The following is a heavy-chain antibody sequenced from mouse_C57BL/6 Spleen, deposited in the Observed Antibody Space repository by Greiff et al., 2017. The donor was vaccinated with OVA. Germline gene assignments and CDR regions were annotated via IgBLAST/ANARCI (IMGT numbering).Heavy chain of an antibody. V-gene: IGHV5-4*01. J-gene: IGHJ3*01. CDR3: ARDGTGFAY. CDR1: GFTFSSYA. Sequence: DVHPVESGGGLVKPGGSLKLSCAASGFTFSSYAMSWVRQTPEKRLEWVATISDGGSYTYYPDNVKGRFTISRDNAKNNLYLQMSHLKSEDTAMYYCARDGTGFAYWGQGTLVTVSA. CDR2: ISDGGSYT. D-gene: IGHD4-1*01.